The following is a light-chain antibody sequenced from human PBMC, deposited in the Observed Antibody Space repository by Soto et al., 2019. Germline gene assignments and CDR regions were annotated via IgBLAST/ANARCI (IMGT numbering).Light chain of an antibody. Sequence: EIVMTQSPATLSLSPGERAALSCRASRSINSELAWNQQKPGQLPSLLIYGASTRATGVPARFTGSESGSEFTLTISGLQSEDFAVYYCQQGHNWPLTFGQGTRLEI. V-gene: IGKV3-15*01. CDR3: QQGHNWPLT. CDR2: GAS. J-gene: IGKJ2*01. CDR1: RSINSE.